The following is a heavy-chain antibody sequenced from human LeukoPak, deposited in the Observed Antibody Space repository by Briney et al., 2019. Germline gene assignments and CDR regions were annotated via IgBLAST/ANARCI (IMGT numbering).Heavy chain of an antibody. D-gene: IGHD6-6*01. V-gene: IGHV3-30*02. Sequence: GGSLRLSCAASGFTFSSYGMHWVRQAPGKGLEWVAFIRYDGSNKYYADSVKGRFTISRDNSKNTLYLQMNSLRAEDTAVYYCAKDQPSIAARPGYFDYWGQGTLVTVSS. CDR1: GFTFSSYG. CDR3: AKDQPSIAARPGYFDY. CDR2: IRYDGSNK. J-gene: IGHJ4*02.